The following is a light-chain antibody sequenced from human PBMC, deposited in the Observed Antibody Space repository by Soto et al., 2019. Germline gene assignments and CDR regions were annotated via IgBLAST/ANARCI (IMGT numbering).Light chain of an antibody. Sequence: EIVMTQSPATLSVSPGEKATLSCRASQSLSSSLAWYQQKPGQAPRLLIYGASTRATGVPARFSGSGSGTDFTLTITSLHSEDFAVYYCQQYKSWGTFGQGTKVEIK. CDR3: QQYKSWGT. CDR2: GAS. V-gene: IGKV3-15*01. J-gene: IGKJ1*01. CDR1: QSLSSS.